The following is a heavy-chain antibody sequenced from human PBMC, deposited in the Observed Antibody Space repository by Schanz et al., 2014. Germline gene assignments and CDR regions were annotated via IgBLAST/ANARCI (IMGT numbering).Heavy chain of an antibody. CDR1: GFTFDDYT. CDR2: VTWDGGYT. D-gene: IGHD5-12*01. Sequence: EVQLVESGGVVVQPGGSLRLSCAGSGFTFDDYTMHWVRQPPGKGLEWVSLVTWDGGYTYYADSVKGRFTISRDNSKNSRYLQMDSLRSEDTALYYCAKDRAGGYESFLDSWGQGTLVTVS. J-gene: IGHJ4*02. V-gene: IGHV3-43*01. CDR3: AKDRAGGYESFLDS.